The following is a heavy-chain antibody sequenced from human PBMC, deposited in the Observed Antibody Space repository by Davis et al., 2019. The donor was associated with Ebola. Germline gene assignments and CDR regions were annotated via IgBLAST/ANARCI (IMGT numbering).Heavy chain of an antibody. CDR3: ARSTYYDFWSGPPTGAFDI. CDR2: IYYSGST. CDR1: GGSISSSSYY. Sequence: PSETLSLTCTVSGGSISSSSYYWGWIRQPPGKGLEWIGSIYYSGSTYYNPSLKSRVTISVDTSKNQFSLKLSSVTAADTAVYYCARSTYYDFWSGPPTGAFDIWGQGTMVTVSS. D-gene: IGHD3-3*01. V-gene: IGHV4-39*01. J-gene: IGHJ3*02.